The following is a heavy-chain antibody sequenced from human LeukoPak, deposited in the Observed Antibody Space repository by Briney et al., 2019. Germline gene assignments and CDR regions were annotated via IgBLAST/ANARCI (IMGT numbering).Heavy chain of an antibody. Sequence: SETLSLTCTVSGGSISSYYWSWIRQPPGKGLEWIGHIYYSGSTNYNPSLKSRVTISVDTSKNQFSLKLSSVTAADTAVYYCARVYYDFWSGYLFDYWGQGTLVTVSS. V-gene: IGHV4-59*01. D-gene: IGHD3-3*01. CDR2: IYYSGST. CDR1: GGSISSYY. CDR3: ARVYYDFWSGYLFDY. J-gene: IGHJ4*02.